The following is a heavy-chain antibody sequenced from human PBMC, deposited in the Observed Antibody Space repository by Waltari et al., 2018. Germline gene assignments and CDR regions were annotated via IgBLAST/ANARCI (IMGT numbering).Heavy chain of an antibody. CDR3: ARGGEWLVRGGYYYYYMDV. D-gene: IGHD6-19*01. CDR2: IYYSGST. CDR1: GGSISSYY. J-gene: IGHJ6*03. Sequence: QVQLQESGPGLVKPSETLSLTCTVSGGSISSYYWSWIRQPPGQGLEWIGYIYYSGSTNYNPSLKSRVTISVDTSKNQFSLKLSSVTAADTAVYYCARGGEWLVRGGYYYYYMDVWGQGTTVTVSS. V-gene: IGHV4-59*01.